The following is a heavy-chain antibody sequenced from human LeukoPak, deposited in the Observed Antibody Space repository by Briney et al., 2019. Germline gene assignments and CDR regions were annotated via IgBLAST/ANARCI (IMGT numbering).Heavy chain of an antibody. D-gene: IGHD4-23*01. CDR2: IYDIGIT. CDR3: AREVSYGGNNWFDP. Sequence: SETLSLTCTVSGASVNTYYWSWLRQPPGKGLEWIGYIYDIGITRYNPSLKSRVTISIDTSKTQFSLKLTSVTAADTAVYFCAREVSYGGNNWFDPWGQGTRVTVSA. V-gene: IGHV4-59*02. J-gene: IGHJ5*02. CDR1: GASVNTYY.